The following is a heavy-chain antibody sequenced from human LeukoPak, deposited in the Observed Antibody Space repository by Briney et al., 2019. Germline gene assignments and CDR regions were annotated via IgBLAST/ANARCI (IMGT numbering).Heavy chain of an antibody. D-gene: IGHD6-6*01. CDR1: GFTFSDYY. CDR2: ISSSGSTI. CDR3: ATDRSSIAARPH. Sequence: KPGGSLRLSCAASGFTFSDYYMSWIRQAPGKGLEWVSYISSSGSTINYADSVKGRFTISRDNAKNTLYLQMNSLRAEDTAVYYCATDRSSIAARPHWGQGTLVTVSS. V-gene: IGHV3-11*04. J-gene: IGHJ4*02.